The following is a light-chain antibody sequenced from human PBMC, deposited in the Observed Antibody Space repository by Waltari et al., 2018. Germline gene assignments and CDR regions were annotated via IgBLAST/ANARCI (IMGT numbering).Light chain of an antibody. CDR2: EDD. CDR3: AAWDDSLIAL. Sequence: QSVLTQPPSASGAPGQRVIIPCSGRYSNIGRNRVRWYQQFPGTGPKLLTYEDDQRPSGVPDRFSGSKSGTSASLVISGLRSEDEADYYCAAWDDSLIALFGGGTRLTVV. J-gene: IGLJ3*02. V-gene: IGLV1-47*01. CDR1: YSNIGRNR.